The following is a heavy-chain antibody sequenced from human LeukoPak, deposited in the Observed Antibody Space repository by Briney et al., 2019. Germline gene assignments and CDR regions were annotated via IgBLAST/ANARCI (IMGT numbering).Heavy chain of an antibody. Sequence: GSLRLSFAASGFTFSSYAMHWVRRAPGKGLEWVAVISYDGSNKYYADSVKGRFTISRDNSKNTLYLQMNSLRAEDTAVYYCARAGDFWSGLSYYYMDVWGKGTTVTVSS. V-gene: IGHV3-30*04. CDR3: ARAGDFWSGLSYYYMDV. D-gene: IGHD3-3*01. CDR2: ISYDGSNK. CDR1: GFTFSSYA. J-gene: IGHJ6*03.